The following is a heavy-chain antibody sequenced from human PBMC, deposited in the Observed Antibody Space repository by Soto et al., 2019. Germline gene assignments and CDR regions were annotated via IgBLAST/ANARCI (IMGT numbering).Heavy chain of an antibody. V-gene: IGHV4-31*03. D-gene: IGHD4-17*01. J-gene: IGHJ3*02. CDR3: ASRDYGYTFNI. CDR1: GGSFTGGGFC. CDR2: MCYSGST. Sequence: LSLTCTVSGGSFTGGGFCWSWIRQHPGEGLEFIGYMCYSGSTNYNPSLKSRVAISIDTSKNQFSLTLTFVTAADTAVYYCASRDYGYTFNIWGQGTMVTVSS.